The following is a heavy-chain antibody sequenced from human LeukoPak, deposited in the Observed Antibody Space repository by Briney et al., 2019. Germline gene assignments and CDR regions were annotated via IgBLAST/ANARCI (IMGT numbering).Heavy chain of an antibody. Sequence: ASVKVSCKVSGYTLTELSMHWVRQAPGKGLEWMGGFDPEDGETIYAQKFQGRVTMTEDTSTDTAYMELSSLRSEDTAVYYCAKAHYYDSSGYLETRYYYYYYGMDVWGQGTTVTVSS. J-gene: IGHJ6*02. V-gene: IGHV1-24*01. CDR2: FDPEDGET. CDR3: AKAHYYDSSGYLETRYYYYYYGMDV. CDR1: GYTLTELS. D-gene: IGHD3-22*01.